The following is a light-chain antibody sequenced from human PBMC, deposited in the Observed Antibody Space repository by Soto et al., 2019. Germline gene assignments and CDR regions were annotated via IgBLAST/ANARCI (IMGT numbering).Light chain of an antibody. Sequence: EIQMPQSPATLSASVGDRVTITCRASQRINSWLAWYQQKPGKAPKLLIYDASSLESGVPSRFSGSGSGTEFTLTISSLQPDDVATYYCQQYNNYKLTFGGGTKVDI. CDR1: QRINSW. CDR3: QQYNNYKLT. V-gene: IGKV1-5*01. J-gene: IGKJ4*01. CDR2: DAS.